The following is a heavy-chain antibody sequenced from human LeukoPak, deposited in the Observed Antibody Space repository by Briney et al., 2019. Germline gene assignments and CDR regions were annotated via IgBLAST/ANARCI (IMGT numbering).Heavy chain of an antibody. D-gene: IGHD1-26*01. Sequence: PGGSLRLSCAASGFTFSSYWMSWVRQAPGKGLEWVANIKQDGSEKYYVDSVKGRFTISRDNAKNSLYLQMNSLRAEDTAVYYCARGGGSYGYYYYYGMDVWGQGTTVTVSS. CDR1: GFTFSSYW. J-gene: IGHJ6*02. CDR3: ARGGGSYGYYYYYGMDV. V-gene: IGHV3-7*01. CDR2: IKQDGSEK.